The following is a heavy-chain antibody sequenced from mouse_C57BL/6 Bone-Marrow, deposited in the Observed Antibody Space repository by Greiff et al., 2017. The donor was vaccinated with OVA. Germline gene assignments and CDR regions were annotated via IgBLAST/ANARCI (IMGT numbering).Heavy chain of an antibody. Sequence: VQLQQSGPGLVKPSQSLSLTCSVTGYSITSGYYWNWIRQFPGNKLEWMGYISYDGSNNYNPSLKNRISITRDTSKNQFFLKLNSVTTEDTATYYCARALYDGYHFDYWGQGTTLTVSS. V-gene: IGHV3-6*01. J-gene: IGHJ2*01. CDR3: ARALYDGYHFDY. CDR1: GYSITSGYY. CDR2: ISYDGSN. D-gene: IGHD2-3*01.